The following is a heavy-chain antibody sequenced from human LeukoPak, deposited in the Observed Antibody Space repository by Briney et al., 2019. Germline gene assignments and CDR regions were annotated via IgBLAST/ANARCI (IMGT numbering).Heavy chain of an antibody. D-gene: IGHD3-10*01. CDR2: ISGSGGST. J-gene: IGHJ4*02. CDR3: AKAQGLDGSGSFDY. V-gene: IGHV3-23*01. Sequence: GGSLRLSCAASGFTFSSYAMSWVRQAPGKGLEWVSAISGSGGSTYYADSVKGRFTISRDNSKNTLHLQMNSLRAEDTAVYYCAKAQGLDGSGSFDYWGQGTLVTVSS. CDR1: GFTFSSYA.